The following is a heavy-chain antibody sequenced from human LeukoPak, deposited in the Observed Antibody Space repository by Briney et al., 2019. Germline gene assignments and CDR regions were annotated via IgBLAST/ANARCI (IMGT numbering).Heavy chain of an antibody. CDR3: ARGDYYDSSGYYRGAEYFQH. CDR1: GYTFTCYY. V-gene: IGHV1-2*02. J-gene: IGHJ1*01. CDR2: INLNNGGT. Sequence: ASVTVTCKASGYTFTCYYLHWLRQPPAQGLEWMGWINLNNGGTNYAQKFQGRVTMTRDTSISTAYMDLSRLRSDDTAVYYWARGDYYDSSGYYRGAEYFQHWGQGTLVTVSS. D-gene: IGHD3-22*01.